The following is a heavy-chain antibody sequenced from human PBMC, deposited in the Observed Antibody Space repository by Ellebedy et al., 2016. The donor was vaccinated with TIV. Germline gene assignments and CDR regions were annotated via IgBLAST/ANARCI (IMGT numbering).Heavy chain of an antibody. CDR1: GGSISSSSYY. D-gene: IGHD3-16*01. CDR2: INHSGST. V-gene: IGHV4-39*07. CDR3: AREMARPYTGRVDI. Sequence: SETLSLTCTVSGGSISSSSYYWSWIRQPPGKGLEWIGEINHSGSTNYNPSPKSRVTISVDTSKNQFSLKLSSVTAADTAVYYCAREMARPYTGRVDIWGQGTMVTVSS. J-gene: IGHJ3*02.